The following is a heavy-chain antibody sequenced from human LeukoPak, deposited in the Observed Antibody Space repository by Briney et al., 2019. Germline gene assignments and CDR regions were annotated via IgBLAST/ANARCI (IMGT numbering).Heavy chain of an antibody. V-gene: IGHV3-74*01. D-gene: IGHD2-2*01. CDR2: INTDGSST. J-gene: IGHJ4*02. CDR3: ASIVVVPAAMGPEYYFGY. Sequence: GGSLRLSCAASGFTFSSYWMHWVRQAPGKGLVWVSRINTDGSSTSYADSVKGRFTISRDNAKNTLYLQMNSLRAEDTAVYYCASIVVVPAAMGPEYYFGYWGQGTLVTVSS. CDR1: GFTFSSYW.